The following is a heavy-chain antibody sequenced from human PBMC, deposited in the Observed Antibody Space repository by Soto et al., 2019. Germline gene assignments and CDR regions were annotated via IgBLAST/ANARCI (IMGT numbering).Heavy chain of an antibody. CDR1: GGTFSSYA. CDR2: IIPIFGTA. Sequence: QVQLVQSGAEVKKPGSSVKVSCKASGGTFSSYAISWVRQAPGQGLEWMGGIIPIFGTANYAQKFQGRVTIPADESTSTAYMELSSLRSEDTAVYYCAREELGYCISTSCYATYNWFDPWGQGTLVTVSS. D-gene: IGHD2-2*01. V-gene: IGHV1-69*12. CDR3: AREELGYCISTSCYATYNWFDP. J-gene: IGHJ5*02.